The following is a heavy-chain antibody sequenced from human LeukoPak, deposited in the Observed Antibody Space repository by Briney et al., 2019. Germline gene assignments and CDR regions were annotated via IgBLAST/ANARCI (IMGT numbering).Heavy chain of an antibody. CDR2: ISGSGGST. D-gene: IGHD3-3*01. V-gene: IGHV3-23*01. CDR1: GFTFSSYA. Sequence: PGGSLRLSCAASGFTFSSYAMSWVRQAPGKGLEWVSAISGSGGSTYYADSVKGRFTISRDNSKNTLYLQMNSLRAEDTAVYYCARHPGPHDFWSGYYTGIVYFDYWGQGTLVTVSS. J-gene: IGHJ4*02. CDR3: ARHPGPHDFWSGYYTGIVYFDY.